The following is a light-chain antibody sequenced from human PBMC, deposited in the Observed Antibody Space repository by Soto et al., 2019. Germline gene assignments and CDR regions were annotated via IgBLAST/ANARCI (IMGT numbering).Light chain of an antibody. Sequence: DIQLNQSHYSLSPSVEERVTITCLASQSISDWLAWYQQKPGETPNLLIYQASTLERGVPSRFSGSGSGTEFTLTITSLQPDDFATYYCQQYDTLTWTFGQGTKVDIK. CDR1: QSISDW. V-gene: IGKV1-5*03. CDR3: QQYDTLTWT. CDR2: QAS. J-gene: IGKJ1*01.